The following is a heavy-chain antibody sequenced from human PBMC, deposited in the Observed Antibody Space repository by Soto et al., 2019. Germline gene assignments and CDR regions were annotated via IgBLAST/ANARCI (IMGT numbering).Heavy chain of an antibody. CDR1: GYTFTGYY. CDR3: ARDHGGSYIYYGMDV. D-gene: IGHD1-26*01. CDR2: INPNSGGT. J-gene: IGHJ6*02. V-gene: IGHV1-2*02. Sequence: GASVKVSCKASGYTFTGYYMHWVRQAPGQGLEWMGWINPNSGGTNYAQKCQGRVTMTRDTSISTAYMELSRLGSDDTAVYYCARDHGGSYIYYGMDVWGQGTTVTVSS.